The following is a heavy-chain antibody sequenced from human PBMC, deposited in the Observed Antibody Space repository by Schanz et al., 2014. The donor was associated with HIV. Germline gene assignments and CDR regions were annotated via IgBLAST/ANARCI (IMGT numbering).Heavy chain of an antibody. V-gene: IGHV3-74*02. Sequence: VQLVESGGGVVQPGMSLTLSCAASGFTFSSYWMHWVRQAPGKGLVWVSRINSDGSSTTYADPVKGRFTISRDNAKNTLYLQMNRLRAEDTAVYYCAKCPTMVRGTGMDVWGQGTTVTVSS. CDR1: GFTFSSYW. D-gene: IGHD3-10*01. CDR3: AKCPTMVRGTGMDV. CDR2: INSDGSST. J-gene: IGHJ6*02.